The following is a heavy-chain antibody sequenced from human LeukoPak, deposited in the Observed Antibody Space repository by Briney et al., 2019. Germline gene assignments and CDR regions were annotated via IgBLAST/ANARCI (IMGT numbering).Heavy chain of an antibody. CDR1: GYSFTSYW. CDR2: IYPGDSDT. V-gene: IGHV5-51*01. D-gene: IGHD3-10*01. J-gene: IGHJ4*02. CDR3: ARLVGRIPMVRGEKGYFDY. Sequence: GEPLKISCKGSGYSFTSYWIGWVCQMPGKGLEWMGIIYPGDSDTRYSPSFQGQVTISADKSISTAYLQWSSLKASDTAMYYCARLVGRIPMVRGEKGYFDYWGQGTLVTVSS.